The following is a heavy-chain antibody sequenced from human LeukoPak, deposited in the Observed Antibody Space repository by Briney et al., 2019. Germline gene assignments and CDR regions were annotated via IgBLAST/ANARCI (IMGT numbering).Heavy chain of an antibody. D-gene: IGHD3-9*01. Sequence: SETLSLTCTVSGGSISSGGYYWSWIRQHPGKGLEWIGYIYYSGSTYYNPSLKSRVTISVDTSKNQFSLKLSSVTAADTAVCYCARESDILTGYWDYWGQGTLVTVSS. J-gene: IGHJ4*02. CDR3: ARESDILTGYWDY. CDR2: IYYSGST. CDR1: GGSISSGGYY. V-gene: IGHV4-31*03.